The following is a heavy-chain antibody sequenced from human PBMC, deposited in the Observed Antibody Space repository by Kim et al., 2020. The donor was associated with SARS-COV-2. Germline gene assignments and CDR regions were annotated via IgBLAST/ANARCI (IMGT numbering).Heavy chain of an antibody. CDR3: ARRVGDVYTGYHFDS. CDR1: GGTISSSSYY. D-gene: IGHD3-9*01. J-gene: IGHJ4*02. Sequence: QLQVQESGPGLVKPSETLSLTCNVSGGTISSSSYYWGWIRQPPGKGLEWIGGMLYSGTTYYNPSLKSRVTISVDTSRNQFSLKVSSVTAADTAVYYCARRVGDVYTGYHFDSWGQGTLVTVSS. V-gene: IGHV4-39*01. CDR2: MLYSGTT.